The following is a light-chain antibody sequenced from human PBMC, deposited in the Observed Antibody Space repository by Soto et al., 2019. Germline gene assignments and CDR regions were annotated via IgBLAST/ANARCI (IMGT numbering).Light chain of an antibody. Sequence: QSALTQPPSASGSPGQSVTIACTGTSSDVGGYKYVSWYQQHSGKAPKLMIYEVNKRPSGVPDRFSGSKSGHTASLTVSGRQADDEADYFCSSYAGRNIVLFGGGTKLTVL. CDR1: SSDVGGYKY. J-gene: IGLJ2*01. CDR2: EVN. V-gene: IGLV2-8*01. CDR3: SSYAGRNIVL.